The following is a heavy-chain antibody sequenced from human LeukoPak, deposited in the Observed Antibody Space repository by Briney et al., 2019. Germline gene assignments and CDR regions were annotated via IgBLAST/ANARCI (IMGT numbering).Heavy chain of an antibody. V-gene: IGHV3-30*18. Sequence: GGSLRLSCATSGFTFSNYGMHWVREAPDKGLEWVAVISYDGSTRYYADSVKGRFTISRDNSKNTLYLQMNSLRPEDAAVYYCANLPLWGQGTLVTVSS. CDR1: GFTFSNYG. CDR3: ANLPL. CDR2: ISYDGSTR. J-gene: IGHJ4*02.